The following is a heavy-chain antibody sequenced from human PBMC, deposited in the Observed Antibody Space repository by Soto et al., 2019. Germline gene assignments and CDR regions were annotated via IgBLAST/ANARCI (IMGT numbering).Heavy chain of an antibody. D-gene: IGHD2-2*01. CDR3: ARDFRDRYCSSTSCYGY. J-gene: IGHJ4*02. V-gene: IGHV3-66*01. CDR1: GFTVSSNY. Sequence: EVQLVESGGGLVQPGGSLRLSCAASGFTVSSNYMSWVRQAPGTGLEWVSVIYRGGSTYYADSVKGRFTISRDNSKNTLYLQMNSRSDEDTAVYYCARDFRDRYCSSTSCYGYWGQGTLVTVSS. CDR2: IYRGGST.